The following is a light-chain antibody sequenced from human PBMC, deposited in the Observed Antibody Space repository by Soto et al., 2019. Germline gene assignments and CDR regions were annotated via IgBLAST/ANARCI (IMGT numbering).Light chain of an antibody. CDR2: AVT. CDR1: SSDIGGHDY. V-gene: IGLV2-14*01. J-gene: IGLJ3*02. CDR3: ASYTSADTRV. Sequence: QSALTQPASVSGSPGQSITISGTGTSSDIGGHDYVFWYQQYPGKAPKLLISAVTNRPSGVSRRFSGSKSGATASLTITGLLAEDEADYYCASYTSADTRVFGGGTKLTVL.